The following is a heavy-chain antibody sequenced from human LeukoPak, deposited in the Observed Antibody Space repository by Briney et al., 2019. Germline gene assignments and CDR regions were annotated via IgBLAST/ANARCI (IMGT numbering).Heavy chain of an antibody. CDR1: GGSFGGYC. D-gene: IGHD2-2*01. Sequence: SETLSLTCAVYGGSFGGYCWSWIRQPPGKGLEWIGEINHSGSTNYNPSLKSRVTISVDTSKNQFSLKLSSVTAADTAVYYCARRLSYGYCSSTSCPPRHDAFDIWGQGTMVTVSS. CDR3: ARRLSYGYCSSTSCPPRHDAFDI. V-gene: IGHV4-34*01. CDR2: INHSGST. J-gene: IGHJ3*02.